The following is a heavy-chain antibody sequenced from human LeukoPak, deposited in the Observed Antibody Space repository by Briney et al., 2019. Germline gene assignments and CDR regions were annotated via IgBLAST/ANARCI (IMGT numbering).Heavy chain of an antibody. CDR2: INHSGST. V-gene: IGHV4-34*01. J-gene: IGHJ4*02. CDR1: GGSFSGYY. D-gene: IGHD5-18*01. CDR3: AREAPERGYSYGHYFDY. Sequence: SETLSLTCAVHGGSFSGYYWSWIRQPPGKGLEWIGEINHSGSTNYNPSLKSRVTISVDTSKNQFSLKLSSVTAADTAVYYCAREAPERGYSYGHYFDYWGQGTLVTVSS.